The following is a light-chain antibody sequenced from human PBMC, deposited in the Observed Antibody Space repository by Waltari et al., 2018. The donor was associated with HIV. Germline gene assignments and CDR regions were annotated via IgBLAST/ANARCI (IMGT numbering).Light chain of an antibody. J-gene: IGLJ1*01. Sequence: QSALTQPASVSGSPGQSITISCSGTSSDVGGYNSVSWYQQRPGKAPKLIIYEVNSRPSGLSDRFSGSKSGNTASLTIPGLQVEDEADYYCSSYTTTYTYVFGSGTKVTVL. V-gene: IGLV2-14*03. CDR3: SSYTTTYTYV. CDR1: SSDVGGYNS. CDR2: EVN.